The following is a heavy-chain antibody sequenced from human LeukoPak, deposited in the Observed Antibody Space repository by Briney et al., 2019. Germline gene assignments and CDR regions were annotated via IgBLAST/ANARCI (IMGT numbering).Heavy chain of an antibody. V-gene: IGHV3-30*18. Sequence: GGSLRLSCAASGFTFSSYGMHWVRQAPGKGLEWVAVMSYDGSNKYYADSVKGRFTISRDNSKNTLYLQMNSLRAEDTAVYYCAKVPPSAAGVDYWGQGTLVTVSS. CDR2: MSYDGSNK. CDR1: GFTFSSYG. D-gene: IGHD6-13*01. J-gene: IGHJ4*02. CDR3: AKVPPSAAGVDY.